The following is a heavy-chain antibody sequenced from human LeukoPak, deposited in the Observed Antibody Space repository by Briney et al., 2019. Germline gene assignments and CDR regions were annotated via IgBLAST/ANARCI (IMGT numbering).Heavy chain of an antibody. CDR3: ARDLGYSIDY. CDR2: INSDESIT. D-gene: IGHD5-18*01. V-gene: IGHV3-74*03. J-gene: IGHJ4*02. Sequence: GGSLRLSCAASGFTFSSYWIHWVRQAPGKGLVWVSLINSDESITTYADSVKGRFTISRDNAKNTLYLRMNSLRPEDTAVYYCARDLGYSIDYWGQGTLVTVSS. CDR1: GFTFSSYW.